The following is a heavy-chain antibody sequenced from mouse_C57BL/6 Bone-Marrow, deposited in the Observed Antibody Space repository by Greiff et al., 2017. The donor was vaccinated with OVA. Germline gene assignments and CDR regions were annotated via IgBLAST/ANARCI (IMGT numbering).Heavy chain of an antibody. CDR1: GYTFTSYW. CDR2: IHPNSGST. Sequence: QVQLQQPGAELLKPGASVKLSCKASGYTFTSYWMHWVKQRPGQGLEWIGMIHPNSGSTNYNEKFKSKATLTVDKSSSTAYMQLSSLTSEDSAVYYCARWALYDYDGVDYWGQGTTLTVSS. D-gene: IGHD2-4*01. V-gene: IGHV1-64*01. CDR3: ARWALYDYDGVDY. J-gene: IGHJ2*01.